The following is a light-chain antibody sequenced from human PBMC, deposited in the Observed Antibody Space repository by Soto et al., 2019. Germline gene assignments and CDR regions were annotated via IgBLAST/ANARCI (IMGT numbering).Light chain of an antibody. CDR2: EVS. Sequence: QSVLTQPPSASGSPGQSVSISCTGTSSDGGGYNFVSWYQQHPGKAPKLMIYEVSKRPSGVPDRFSGSKSGNTASLTVSGLQAEDEADYYCSSYAGGNNLVFGGGTQLTVL. J-gene: IGLJ2*01. CDR3: SSYAGGNNLV. V-gene: IGLV2-8*01. CDR1: SSDGGGYNF.